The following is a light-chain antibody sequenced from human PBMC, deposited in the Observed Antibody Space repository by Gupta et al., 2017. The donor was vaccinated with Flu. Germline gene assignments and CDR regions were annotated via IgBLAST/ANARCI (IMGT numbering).Light chain of an antibody. CDR1: RGISSW. CDR2: AAS. J-gene: IGKJ1*01. V-gene: IGKV1-12*02. CDR3: LQANKFPWT. Sequence: DIQMTQSPSSVSASVRDSVTITCRASRGISSWLAWYQQKPGKAPNILIHAASSLQSGVPSRFSGSGSGTDFTLTISSMKPEDFATDYCLQANKFPWTFGQGTKVEIK.